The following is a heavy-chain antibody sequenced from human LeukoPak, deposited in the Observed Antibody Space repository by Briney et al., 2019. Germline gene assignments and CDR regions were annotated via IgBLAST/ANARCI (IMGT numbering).Heavy chain of an antibody. CDR2: INSDGSST. Sequence: GGSLRLSCAASGFTFSSYWMHWVRQAPGKGLVWVSRINSDGSSTSYADSVKGRFTISRDNSKNTLYLQMNSLRAEDTAVYYCAKTAFNTMIVVVPFDYWGQGTLVTVSS. J-gene: IGHJ4*02. CDR3: AKTAFNTMIVVVPFDY. V-gene: IGHV3-74*01. CDR1: GFTFSSYW. D-gene: IGHD3-22*01.